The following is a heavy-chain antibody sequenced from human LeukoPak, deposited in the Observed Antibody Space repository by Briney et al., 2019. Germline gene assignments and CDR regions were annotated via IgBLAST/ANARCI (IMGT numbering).Heavy chain of an antibody. J-gene: IGHJ4*02. V-gene: IGHV3-43*02. CDR1: GFTFDDYA. D-gene: IGHD3-10*01. Sequence: GGSLRLSCAASGFTFDDYAMHWVRQAPGKGLEWVSLISGDGGSTYYADSVKGRFTISRDNSKNSLYLQMNSLRTEDTALYYCAKEIYYYGSGSYYTGNFDYWGQGTLVTVSS. CDR2: ISGDGGST. CDR3: AKEIYYYGSGSYYTGNFDY.